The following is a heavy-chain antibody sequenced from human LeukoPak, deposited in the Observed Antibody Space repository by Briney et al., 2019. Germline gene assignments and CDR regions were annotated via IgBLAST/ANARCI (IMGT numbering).Heavy chain of an antibody. CDR1: GYTFTGYY. CDR2: INPNSGGT. J-gene: IGHJ4*02. CDR3: ARTSSTVTTYGRRFPFDY. V-gene: IGHV1-2*02. Sequence: ASVKVSCKASGYTFTGYYMHWVRQAPGQGLEWMGWINPNSGGTNYAQKFQGRVTMTRDTSISTAYMELSRLRSDDTAVYYCARTSSTVTTYGRRFPFDYWGQGTLVTVSS. D-gene: IGHD4-17*01.